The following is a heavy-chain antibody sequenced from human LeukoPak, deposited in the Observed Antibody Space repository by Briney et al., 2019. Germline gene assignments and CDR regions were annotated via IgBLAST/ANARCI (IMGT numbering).Heavy chain of an antibody. CDR3: ARERLYCSSTSCYSGGFDY. Sequence: GRSLRLSCAASGFTFSSYAMHWVRLAPGKGLEWVAVISYDGSNKYYADSVKGRFTISRDNSKNTLYLQMNSLRAEDTAVYYCARERLYCSSTSCYSGGFDYWGQGTLVTVSS. V-gene: IGHV3-30*04. D-gene: IGHD2-2*01. CDR1: GFTFSSYA. CDR2: ISYDGSNK. J-gene: IGHJ4*02.